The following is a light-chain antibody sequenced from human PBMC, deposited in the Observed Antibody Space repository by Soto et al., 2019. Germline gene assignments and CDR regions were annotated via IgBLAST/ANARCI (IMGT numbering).Light chain of an antibody. CDR1: ISDVGGYDF. Sequence: QSALTQPAPVSGSPGQSITISCTGTISDVGGYDFVSWYQHRPGKAPKLMIYDVSYRPSGVSNRFSGSKSGNTASLTVSGLQADDECDYYCSSYTTSGTYVFGTGTKLTVL. CDR2: DVS. CDR3: SSYTTSGTYV. J-gene: IGLJ1*01. V-gene: IGLV2-14*03.